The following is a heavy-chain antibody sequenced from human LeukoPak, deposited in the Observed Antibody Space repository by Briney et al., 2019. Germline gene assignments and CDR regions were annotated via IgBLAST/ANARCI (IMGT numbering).Heavy chain of an antibody. CDR1: GFTLSSYG. CDR3: ARVAYCSTTSCSDAFDI. D-gene: IGHD2-2*01. V-gene: IGHV1-18*01. CDR2: ISSYNGDT. Sequence: GASVKVSCKAAGFTLSSYGLSWVRQAPGQGLQWMAWISSYNGDTNYAQNLQGRVTVTTDTSTSTAYMELRSLRSDDTAVYYCARVAYCSTTSCSDAFDIWGQGTMVTVSS. J-gene: IGHJ3*02.